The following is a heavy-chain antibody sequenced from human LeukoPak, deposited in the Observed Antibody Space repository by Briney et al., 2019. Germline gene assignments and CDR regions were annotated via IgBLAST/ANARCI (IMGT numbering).Heavy chain of an antibody. V-gene: IGHV4-4*07. CDR1: GGSISSYY. Sequence: SETPSLTCTVSGGSISSYYWSWIRQPAGKGLEWIGRIYSSGSTNHNPSLKSRVTMSVDTSKNQFSLKLSSVTAADTAVYYCARDLSSGYNWFDPWGQGTLVTVSS. J-gene: IGHJ5*02. D-gene: IGHD3-22*01. CDR2: IYSSGST. CDR3: ARDLSSGYNWFDP.